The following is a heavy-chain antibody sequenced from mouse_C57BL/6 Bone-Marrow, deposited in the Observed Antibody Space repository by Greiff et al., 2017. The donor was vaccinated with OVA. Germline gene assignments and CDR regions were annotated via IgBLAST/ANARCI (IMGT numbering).Heavy chain of an antibody. CDR1: GYTFTSYT. V-gene: IGHV1-4*01. D-gene: IGHD2-13*01. CDR2: INPSSGYT. CDR3: AREDGDWFAY. J-gene: IGHJ3*01. Sequence: QVQLKQSGAELARPGASVKLSCKASGYTFTSYTMHWVRQRPGQGLEWIGYINPSSGYTKYNQKFKGKATLTADKSSSTAYMQLSSLTSEDSAVYYCAREDGDWFAYWGQGTLVTVSA.